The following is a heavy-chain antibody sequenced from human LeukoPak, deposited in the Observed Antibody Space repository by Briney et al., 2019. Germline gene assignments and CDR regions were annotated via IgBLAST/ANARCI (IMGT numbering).Heavy chain of an antibody. CDR2: ITAYNSNT. V-gene: IGHV1-18*01. CDR3: ARDKRAEYFQH. Sequence: ASVKVSCKASGYTFTSYGFSRVRQAPGQGLEWMGWITAYNSNTNYAQKFQGRVTMTTDTSTSTAYMELRSLRSDDTAVYYCARDKRAEYFQHWGQGTLVTVSS. J-gene: IGHJ1*01. CDR1: GYTFTSYG.